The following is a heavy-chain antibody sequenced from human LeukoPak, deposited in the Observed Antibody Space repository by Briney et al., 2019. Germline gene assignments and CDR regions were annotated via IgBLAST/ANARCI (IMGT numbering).Heavy chain of an antibody. D-gene: IGHD3-22*01. CDR2: FYHGGST. CDR3: ARDSISGYYYEPLDY. CDR1: GYSISTGYY. J-gene: IGHJ4*02. V-gene: IGHV4-38-2*02. Sequence: SETLSLTCTVSGYSISTGYYWDWIRQPPGKGLEWIGTFYHGGSTYYNPSLKSRVTISVDTSKNQFSLKLSSVTATDTAVYYCARDSISGYYYEPLDYWGQGTLVTVSS.